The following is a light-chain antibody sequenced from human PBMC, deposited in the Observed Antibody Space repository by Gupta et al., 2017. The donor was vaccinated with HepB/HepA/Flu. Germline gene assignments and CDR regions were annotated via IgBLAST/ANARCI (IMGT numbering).Light chain of an antibody. Sequence: VLTQILATLTLSPGERTTLPCRASQYLSNNYLAWYQQKPGQAPRLLIYGASSWATGIPDRFSGSGSGTDFTLTISRLEPEDFAVYYCQQYGTTPMYTFGQGTKLEIK. CDR3: QQYGTTPMYT. V-gene: IGKV3-20*01. J-gene: IGKJ2*01. CDR1: QYLSNNY. CDR2: GAS.